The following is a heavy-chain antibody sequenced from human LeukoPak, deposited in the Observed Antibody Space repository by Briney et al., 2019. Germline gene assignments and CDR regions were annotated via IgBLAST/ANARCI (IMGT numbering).Heavy chain of an antibody. D-gene: IGHD5-18*01. J-gene: IGHJ6*03. CDR3: ATTTAMALNYYYYYMDV. CDR2: INPNSGGT. CDR1: GYTFTGYY. V-gene: IGHV1-2*06. Sequence: ASVKVSCKASGYTFTGYYMHWVRQAPGQGLEWMGRINPNSGGTNYAQKFQGRVTMTRDTSISTAYMELSRLRSDDTAVYCCATTTAMALNYYYYYMDVWGKGTTVTVSS.